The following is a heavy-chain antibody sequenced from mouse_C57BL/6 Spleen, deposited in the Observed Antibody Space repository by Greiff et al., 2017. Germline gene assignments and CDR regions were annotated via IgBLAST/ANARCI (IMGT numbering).Heavy chain of an antibody. CDR3: SRVSLYGNFDY. J-gene: IGHJ2*02. Sequence: QVQLQQPGAELVKPGASVKLSCKASGYTFTSYWMQWVKQRPGQGLEWIGEIDPSDSDTNYNQKFKSKATLTVDTASSPAYMQVSSLTSEDSAVYDCSRVSLYGNFDYWGQGTSLTVSS. CDR2: IDPSDSDT. V-gene: IGHV1-50*01. D-gene: IGHD2-1*01. CDR1: GYTFTSYW.